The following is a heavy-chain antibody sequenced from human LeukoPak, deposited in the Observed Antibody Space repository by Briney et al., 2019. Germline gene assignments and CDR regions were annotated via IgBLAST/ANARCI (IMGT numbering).Heavy chain of an antibody. CDR3: AREGAMVLHYFDY. CDR1: GFTFSSYA. J-gene: IGHJ4*02. CDR2: ISYDGSNK. D-gene: IGHD4/OR15-4a*01. Sequence: PGRSLRLSCAASGFTFSSYAMHWVRQAPGKGLEWVAVISYDGSNKYYADSVKGRFTISRDNAKNSLYLQMNSLRAEDTAVYYCAREGAMVLHYFDYWGQGTLVTVSS. V-gene: IGHV3-30*04.